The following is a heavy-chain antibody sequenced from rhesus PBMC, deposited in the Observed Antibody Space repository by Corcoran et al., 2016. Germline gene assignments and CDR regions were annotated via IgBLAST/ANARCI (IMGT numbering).Heavy chain of an antibody. CDR3: AKDLAKFDY. CDR1: GFTFSSYG. CDR2: ISKGGGRT. Sequence: EVQLVESGGGLVQPGGSLRLPCAASGFTFSSYGMRWVRQAPGKGLEWVSYISKGGGRTYYADSVKSRFTITRDNSKNTLSLQMNSLRAEDTAVYYCAKDLAKFDYWGQGVLVTVSS. J-gene: IGHJ4*01. V-gene: IGHV3S5*01.